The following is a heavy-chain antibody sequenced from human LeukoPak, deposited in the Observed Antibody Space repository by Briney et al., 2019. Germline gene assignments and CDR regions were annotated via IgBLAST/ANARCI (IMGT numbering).Heavy chain of an antibody. V-gene: IGHV1-69*04. D-gene: IGHD2-2*01. Sequence: GASVKVSCKASGGTFSSYAISWVRQAPGQGLEWMGRIIPILGIANYAQKFQGRVTITADKSTSTAYMELSSLRSEDTAVYYCARDHCSSTSCYASVEYFQHWGQGTLVTVSS. J-gene: IGHJ1*01. CDR3: ARDHCSSTSCYASVEYFQH. CDR2: IIPILGIA. CDR1: GGTFSSYA.